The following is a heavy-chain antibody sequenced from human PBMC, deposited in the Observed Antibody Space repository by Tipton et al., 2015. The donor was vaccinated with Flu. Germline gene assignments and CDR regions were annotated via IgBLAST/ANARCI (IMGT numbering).Heavy chain of an antibody. D-gene: IGHD3-3*01. CDR1: GGSVSSGSSY. CDR2: IYYSGST. J-gene: IGHJ4*02. V-gene: IGHV4-61*01. CDR3: ARGDFWSGYYVDY. Sequence: TLSLTCTVSGGSVSSGSSYWSWIRQPPGKGLEWIGYIYYSGSTNYNPSLKSRVTISVDTSKNQFSLKLSSVTAADTAVYYCARGDFWSGYYVDYWGQGTL.